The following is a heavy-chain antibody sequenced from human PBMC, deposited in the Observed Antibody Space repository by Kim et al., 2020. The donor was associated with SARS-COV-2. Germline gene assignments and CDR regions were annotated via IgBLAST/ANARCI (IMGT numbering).Heavy chain of an antibody. Sequence: SETLSLTCTVSGGSISSYYWSWIRQPPGKGLEWIGYIYYSGSTNYTPSLKSRVTISVDTSKNQFSLKLSSVTAADTAVYYCARIYYYGSGSYPYFDYWGQGTLVTVSS. CDR1: GGSISSYY. CDR2: IYYSGST. D-gene: IGHD3-10*01. CDR3: ARIYYYGSGSYPYFDY. V-gene: IGHV4-59*13. J-gene: IGHJ4*02.